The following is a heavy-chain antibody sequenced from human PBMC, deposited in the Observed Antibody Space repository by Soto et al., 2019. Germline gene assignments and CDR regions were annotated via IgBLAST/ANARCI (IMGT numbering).Heavy chain of an antibody. V-gene: IGHV1-46*01. CDR1: ADTFTSYY. J-gene: IGHJ5*02. D-gene: IGHD3-3*01. CDR2: INPNGGST. Sequence: ASVKVSCKAPADTFTSYYIHWVRQAPGHGLEWMGIINPNGGSTRFAQTFQGRITMTTDTSTSTVYMELRSLRSEDTAVYYCARGSLLRFLEWLPIDGVNWFDPWGQGTLVTVSS. CDR3: ARGSLLRFLEWLPIDGVNWFDP.